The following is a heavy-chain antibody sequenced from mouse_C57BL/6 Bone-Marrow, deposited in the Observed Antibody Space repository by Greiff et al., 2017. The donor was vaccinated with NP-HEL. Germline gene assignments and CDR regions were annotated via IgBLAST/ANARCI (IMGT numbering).Heavy chain of an antibody. CDR1: GYAFTNYL. J-gene: IGHJ4*01. CDR3: AIEDYRKAMDY. CDR2: INPGSGGT. D-gene: IGHD2-4*01. V-gene: IGHV1-54*01. Sequence: VQLQQSGAELVRPGTSVKVSCKASGYAFTNYLIEWVKQRPGQGLEWIGVINPGSGGTNYNQKFKGKATLTVDKSSSTAYMQLSSLTSEDSAVYYCAIEDYRKAMDYWGQGTSVTVSS.